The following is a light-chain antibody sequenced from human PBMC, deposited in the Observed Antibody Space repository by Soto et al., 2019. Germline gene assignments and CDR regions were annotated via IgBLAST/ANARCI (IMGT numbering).Light chain of an antibody. CDR2: GAS. V-gene: IGKV3-20*01. J-gene: IGKJ4*02. CDR3: QQFAGS. CDR1: QSVSPSS. Sequence: PGERATLSCRASQSVSPSSLAWYQQRPGQSPRLLIYGASSRATGIPDRFSGRGSGTDFTLIISRLEPEDFAVYYCQQFAGSFGGGTKVEIK.